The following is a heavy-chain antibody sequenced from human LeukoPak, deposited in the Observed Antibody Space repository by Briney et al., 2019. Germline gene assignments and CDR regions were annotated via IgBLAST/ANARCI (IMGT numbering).Heavy chain of an antibody. J-gene: IGHJ3*02. CDR2: MNPNSGNT. CDR1: GYTFTSYD. D-gene: IGHD3-10*01. Sequence: GASVKVSCKASGYTFTSYDINWVRQAPGQGLEWMGWMNPNSGNTGYAQKFQGRVTMTRNTSISTAYMELSSLRSEDTAVYYCASAPSPEQITRVDIWGQGTMVTVSS. V-gene: IGHV1-8*01. CDR3: ASAPSPEQITRVDI.